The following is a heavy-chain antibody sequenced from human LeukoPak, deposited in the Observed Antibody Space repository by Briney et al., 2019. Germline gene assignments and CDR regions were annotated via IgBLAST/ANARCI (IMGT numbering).Heavy chain of an antibody. Sequence: SETLSLTCTVSGGSISGSSYYWGWIRQPPGKGLEWIGSIYYSGSTYYNPSLKSRVTISVDTSKNQFSLKLSSVTAADTAVYYCAKGILGYCNSTSCYKGRAFDIWGQGTMVTVSS. V-gene: IGHV4-39*01. CDR2: IYYSGST. D-gene: IGHD2-2*02. CDR3: AKGILGYCNSTSCYKGRAFDI. CDR1: GGSISGSSYY. J-gene: IGHJ3*02.